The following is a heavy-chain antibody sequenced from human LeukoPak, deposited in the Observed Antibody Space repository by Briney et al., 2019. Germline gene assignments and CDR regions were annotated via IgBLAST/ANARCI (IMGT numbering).Heavy chain of an antibody. Sequence: PGGSLRLSCAASGFTVSSNYMSWVRQAPGKGLEWVSAISGSGGSTYYADSVKGRFTISRDNFKNTLYLQMNSLRAEDTAVYYCAKPPLWDILTGQNWFDPWGQGTLVTVSS. CDR3: AKPPLWDILTGQNWFDP. J-gene: IGHJ5*02. CDR1: GFTVSSNY. D-gene: IGHD3-9*01. V-gene: IGHV3-23*01. CDR2: ISGSGGST.